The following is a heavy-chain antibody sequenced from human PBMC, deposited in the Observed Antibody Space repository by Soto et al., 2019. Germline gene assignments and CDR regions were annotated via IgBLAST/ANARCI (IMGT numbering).Heavy chain of an antibody. D-gene: IGHD5-12*01. CDR3: ARDLMATPSDQAPYGRDV. V-gene: IGHV1-8*01. CDR1: GYTFTSYD. J-gene: IGHJ6*02. Sequence: ASVKVSCKSSGYTFTSYDINWVRQATGQGLEWMGWMNPNSGNTGYAQKFQGRVTMTRNTSISTAYMELRSLRSDDTAVYYCARDLMATPSDQAPYGRDVWGQGQTVTVSS. CDR2: MNPNSGNT.